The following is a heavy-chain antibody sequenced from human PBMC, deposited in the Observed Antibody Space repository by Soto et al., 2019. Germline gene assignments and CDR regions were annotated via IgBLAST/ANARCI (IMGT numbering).Heavy chain of an antibody. Sequence: QVQLVQSGAEVKKPGASVKVSCKASGYTFTSYDINWVRQATGQGLEWMGWMNPNSGNTGYAQKFQGRVPMTRNTSISTAYMELSSLRSEDTAVYYCARIPTFGDYIWGSYRYFYYYYYMDVWGKGTTVTVSS. J-gene: IGHJ6*03. CDR3: ARIPTFGDYIWGSYRYFYYYYYMDV. CDR2: MNPNSGNT. V-gene: IGHV1-8*01. CDR1: GYTFTSYD. D-gene: IGHD3-16*02.